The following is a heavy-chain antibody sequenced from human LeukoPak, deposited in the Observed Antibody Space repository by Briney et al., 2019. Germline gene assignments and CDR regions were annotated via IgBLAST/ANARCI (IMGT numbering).Heavy chain of an antibody. J-gene: IGHJ4*02. CDR3: ARWGSSGDCVGY. Sequence: GGSLRLSCAASGFTFSSYSMNWVRQAPGKGLEWVSSISSSSSYIYYADSVKGRFTISRDNAKNSLYLQMNSLRAEDTAVYYCARWGSSGDCVGYWGQGTLVTVSS. D-gene: IGHD2-21*02. V-gene: IGHV3-21*01. CDR2: ISSSSSYI. CDR1: GFTFSSYS.